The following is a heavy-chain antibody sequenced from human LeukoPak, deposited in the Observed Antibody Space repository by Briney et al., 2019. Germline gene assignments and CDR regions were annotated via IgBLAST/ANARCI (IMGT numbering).Heavy chain of an antibody. J-gene: IGHJ4*02. CDR1: GFTFSNYS. Sequence: GGSLRLSCAASGFTFSNYSMNWVRQAPGKGLEWVSSISSSSSYIYYADSVKGRFTISRDNAKNSLYLQMNSLRAEDTAVYYCARTSSTSSGYYPLDYWGQGTLVTVSS. V-gene: IGHV3-21*01. CDR2: ISSSSSYI. D-gene: IGHD3-22*01. CDR3: ARTSSTSSGYYPLDY.